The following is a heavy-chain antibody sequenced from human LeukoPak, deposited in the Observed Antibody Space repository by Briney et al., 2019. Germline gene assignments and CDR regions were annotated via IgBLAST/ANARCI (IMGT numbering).Heavy chain of an antibody. CDR1: GGSVSSSSYY. V-gene: IGHV4-39*01. D-gene: IGHD3-3*01. J-gene: IGHJ3*02. CDR3: ARGDFDAFDI. CDR2: SYYSGST. Sequence: SETLSLTCTVCGGSVSSSSYYWGWIRQPPGKGLEWIGSSYYSGSTYYNASLKSRVTISVDTSKNQFSLKLSCVTAADTAVYYCARGDFDAFDIWGQGTMVTVSS.